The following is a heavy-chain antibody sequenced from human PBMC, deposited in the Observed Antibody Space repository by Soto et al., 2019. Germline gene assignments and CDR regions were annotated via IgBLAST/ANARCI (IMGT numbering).Heavy chain of an antibody. CDR3: AKGSRMWTPDY. D-gene: IGHD2-21*01. J-gene: IGHJ4*02. V-gene: IGHV1-3*04. CDR2: INTGNGNT. CDR1: GYTFTDYA. Sequence: ASVKVSCKASGYTFTDYAMHWVRQALGQRLEWMGWINTGNGNTKFSLKFQGRVTITRDTSATTAYMELTSLRSEDTAVYYCAKGSRMWTPDYWGQGTLVTVSS.